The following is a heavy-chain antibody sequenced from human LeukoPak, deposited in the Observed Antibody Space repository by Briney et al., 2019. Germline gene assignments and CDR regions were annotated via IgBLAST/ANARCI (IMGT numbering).Heavy chain of an antibody. V-gene: IGHV3-23*01. CDR1: GFTFSTYA. J-gene: IGHJ4*02. CDR2: IYGSGGGI. Sequence: GGSLRLSCAASGFTFSTYAMNWVRQAPGKGLEWVSGIYGSGGGIQYADSVKGRFTISRDNSKNTLYLQMNSLRAEDTALYYCAKDRLPDGRWSFDYRGLGTLVTVSS. CDR3: AKDRLPDGRWSFDY. D-gene: IGHD6-13*01.